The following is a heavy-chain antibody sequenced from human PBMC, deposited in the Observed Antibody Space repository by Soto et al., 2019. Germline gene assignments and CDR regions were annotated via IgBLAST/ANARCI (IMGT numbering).Heavy chain of an antibody. V-gene: IGHV3-23*01. CDR1: GFMFSRSG. CDR3: AKDASSIAARGPHRDY. J-gene: IGHJ4*02. Sequence: GVLRLSCAASGFMFSRSGMTWVRQAPGMRLESVAGIGGSGRNTYYADSVKGRFTISRDNSKNTLFLQMNSLRDEDAAIYYCAKDASSIAARGPHRDYWGQGTLVTVSS. CDR2: IGGSGRNT. D-gene: IGHD6-6*01.